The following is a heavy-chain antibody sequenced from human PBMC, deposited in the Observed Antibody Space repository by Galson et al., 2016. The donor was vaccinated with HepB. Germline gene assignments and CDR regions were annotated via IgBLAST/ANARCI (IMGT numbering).Heavy chain of an antibody. J-gene: IGHJ4*02. D-gene: IGHD1-1*01. V-gene: IGHV3-30*04. CDR2: TSFDGSDT. CDR3: ARDTGWNDQFDY. Sequence: SLRLSCAASGFPFSSYAVHWVRQAPGKGLEWVAVTSFDGSDTYYTDSVKGRFTVSRDNSRNTLFLQMSSLRAEDTAVYYCARDTGWNDQFDYWGQGTLVTVSS. CDR1: GFPFSSYA.